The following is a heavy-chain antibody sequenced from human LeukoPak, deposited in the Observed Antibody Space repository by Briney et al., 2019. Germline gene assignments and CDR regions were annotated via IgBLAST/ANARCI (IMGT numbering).Heavy chain of an antibody. CDR1: GGSISSSSYY. J-gene: IGHJ4*02. CDR2: IYYSGST. V-gene: IGHV4-39*07. Sequence: PSETLSLTCTVSGGSISSSSYYWGWIRQPPGKGLEWIGSIYYSGSTYYNPSLKSRVTISVDTSKNQFSLKLSSVTAADTAVYYCARDTGATIWGYFDYWGQGTLVTVSS. D-gene: IGHD1-26*01. CDR3: ARDTGATIWGYFDY.